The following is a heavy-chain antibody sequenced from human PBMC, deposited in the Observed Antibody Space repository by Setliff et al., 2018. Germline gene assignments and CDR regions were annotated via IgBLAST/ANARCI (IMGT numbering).Heavy chain of an antibody. CDR1: GGSISSGSYY. CDR3: ARDRGPDTAMEISDY. Sequence: SETLSLTCTVSGGSISSGSYYWSWIRQPAGKGLEWIGRVSTSGSTNYNPSLKSRVTISVDTSKNQFSLKLSSVTAADTAVYYCARDRGPDTAMEISDYWGQGTLVTVSS. CDR2: VSTSGST. J-gene: IGHJ4*02. V-gene: IGHV4-61*02. D-gene: IGHD5-18*01.